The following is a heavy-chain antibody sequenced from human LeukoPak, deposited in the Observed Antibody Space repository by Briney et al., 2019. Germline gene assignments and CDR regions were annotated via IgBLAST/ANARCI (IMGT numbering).Heavy chain of an antibody. CDR1: GFTFSSYW. V-gene: IGHV3-23*01. D-gene: IGHD6-13*01. CDR2: ISGSGGSS. Sequence: QTGGSLRLSCAASGFTFSSYWMSWVRQAPGKGLVWVSGISGSGGSSYYADSVKGRFTISRDNSKNTLYLQMNSLRAEDTAVYYCAKDSDELIAAAYNWFDPWGQGTLVTVSS. CDR3: AKDSDELIAAAYNWFDP. J-gene: IGHJ5*02.